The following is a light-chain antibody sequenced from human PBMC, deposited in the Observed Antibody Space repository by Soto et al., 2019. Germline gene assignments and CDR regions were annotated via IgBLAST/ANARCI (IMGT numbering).Light chain of an antibody. CDR1: QSISRW. Sequence: DIHMTQSPSTLSASVGDRVTITCRASQSISRWVAWYQQKPGRAPNLLIYKTSSLDTGVPSRFSGSGSGTEFTLPISSLQPYDFATYYCQHYKDYSWTFGQGTKVEVK. CDR3: QHYKDYSWT. J-gene: IGKJ1*01. CDR2: KTS. V-gene: IGKV1-5*03.